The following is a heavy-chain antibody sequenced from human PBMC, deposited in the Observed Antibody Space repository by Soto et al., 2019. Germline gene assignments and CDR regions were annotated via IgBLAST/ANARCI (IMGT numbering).Heavy chain of an antibody. J-gene: IGHJ4*02. Sequence: GGSQRLSCAASGFTFRSYSRNWVRQAPGKGLEWVSYISSSSSTIYYADSVKGRFTISRDNAKNSLYLQMNSLRAEDTAVYYCARSDIVVVPAAMPFDYWGQGTLVTVSS. V-gene: IGHV3-48*01. CDR3: ARSDIVVVPAAMPFDY. D-gene: IGHD2-2*01. CDR1: GFTFRSYS. CDR2: ISSSSSTI.